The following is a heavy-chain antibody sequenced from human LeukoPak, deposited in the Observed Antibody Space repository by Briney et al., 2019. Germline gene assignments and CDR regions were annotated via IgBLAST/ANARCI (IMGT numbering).Heavy chain of an antibody. CDR1: GGSMNTYY. V-gene: IGHV4-4*07. D-gene: IGHD5-18*01. CDR3: ARETDQGNSYGHVLGI. Sequence: SETLSVTCTVSGGSMNTYYWTWIRQTAGGGLEWLGRVHTSVGPAYNPSLRSRLTVPADTSKNQVSLKLTSVRAADTAVYFCARETDQGNSYGHVLGIWGQGISVIVSS. J-gene: IGHJ4*02. CDR2: VHTSVGP.